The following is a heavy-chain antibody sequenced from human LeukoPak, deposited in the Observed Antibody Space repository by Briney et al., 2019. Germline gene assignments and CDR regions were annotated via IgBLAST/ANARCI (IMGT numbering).Heavy chain of an antibody. Sequence: GGSQRLSCAASGFTFSSYAMHWVRQAPGKGLEWVAVISYDGSNKYYADSVKGRFTISRDNSKNTLYLQMNSLRAEDTAVYYCARDYYDSSGYYYSPLDYWGQGTLVTVSS. D-gene: IGHD3-22*01. J-gene: IGHJ4*02. V-gene: IGHV3-30-3*01. CDR2: ISYDGSNK. CDR3: ARDYYDSSGYYYSPLDY. CDR1: GFTFSSYA.